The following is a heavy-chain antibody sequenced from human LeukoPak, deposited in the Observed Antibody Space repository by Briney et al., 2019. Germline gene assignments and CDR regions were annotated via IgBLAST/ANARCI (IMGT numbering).Heavy chain of an antibody. CDR3: ARPHRMRFGEFSNFDY. V-gene: IGHV4-39*01. J-gene: IGHJ4*02. CDR1: GGSISSSSYY. Sequence: SETLSLTCTVSGGSISSSSYYWGWIRQPPGKGLEWIGSIYYSGSTYYNPSLESRVTISVDTSKNQFSLKLSSVTAADTAVYYGARPHRMRFGEFSNFDYWGQGTLVTVSS. CDR2: IYYSGST. D-gene: IGHD3-10*01.